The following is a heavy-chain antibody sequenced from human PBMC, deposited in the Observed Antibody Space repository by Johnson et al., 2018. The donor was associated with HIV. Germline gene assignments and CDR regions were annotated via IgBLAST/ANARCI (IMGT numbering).Heavy chain of an antibody. D-gene: IGHD1-14*01. J-gene: IGHJ3*02. Sequence: QVQLVESGGGVVQPGRSLRLSCAASGFTFSRCGMHWVRQAPGKGLEWAAVISNDGSAKYYAYSVKGRFTISRDNSKNTLYLQMNSLKTEDTAVYFCTTRTWSDAFDIWGRGTMVTVSS. CDR2: ISNDGSAK. CDR3: TTRTWSDAFDI. CDR1: GFTFSRCG. V-gene: IGHV3-30*03.